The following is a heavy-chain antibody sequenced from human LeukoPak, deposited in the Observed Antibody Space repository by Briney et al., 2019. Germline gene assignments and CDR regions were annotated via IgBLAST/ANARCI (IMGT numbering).Heavy chain of an antibody. J-gene: IGHJ6*02. Sequence: PGGSLRLSCAASGFTFSSYSMNWVRQAPGKGLEWVSSISSSSSYIYYADSVKGRFTISRDSAKNSLYLQMNSLRAEDTAVYYCARDEVIVVVVAATLGYYYYGMDVWGQGTTVTVSS. D-gene: IGHD2-15*01. CDR1: GFTFSSYS. V-gene: IGHV3-21*01. CDR2: ISSSSSYI. CDR3: ARDEVIVVVVAATLGYYYYGMDV.